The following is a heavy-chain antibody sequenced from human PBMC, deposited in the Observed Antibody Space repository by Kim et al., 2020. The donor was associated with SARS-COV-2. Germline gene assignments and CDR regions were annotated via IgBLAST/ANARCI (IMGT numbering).Heavy chain of an antibody. J-gene: IGHJ3*02. V-gene: IGHV1-3*01. CDR1: GYTFTSYA. Sequence: ASVKVSCKASGYTFTSYAMHWVRQAPGQRLEWMGWINAGNGNTKYSQKFQGRVTITRDTSASTAYMELSSLRSEDTAVYYCARYILGNYDILTGYTYDAFDIWGQGTMVTVSS. CDR3: ARYILGNYDILTGYTYDAFDI. CDR2: INAGNGNT. D-gene: IGHD3-9*01.